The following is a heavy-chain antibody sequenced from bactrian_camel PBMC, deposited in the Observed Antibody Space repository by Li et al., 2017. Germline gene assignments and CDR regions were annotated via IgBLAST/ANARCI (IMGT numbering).Heavy chain of an antibody. CDR1: ESTTSGNC. V-gene: IGHV3S53*01. D-gene: IGHD1*01. Sequence: HVQLVESGGGSVQAGGSLRLSCAASESTTSGNCWAWFRQAPAKEREQVAAIDSDGMTTYADSVKGRFTISRDNAKNTVYLQLNNLRSEDTAMYYCSNGLDRDRWRTPGPGTQVTVS. J-gene: IGHJ4*01. CDR2: IDSDGMT.